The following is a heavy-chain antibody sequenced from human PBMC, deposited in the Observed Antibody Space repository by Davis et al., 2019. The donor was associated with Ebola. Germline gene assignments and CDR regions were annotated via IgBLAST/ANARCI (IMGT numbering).Heavy chain of an antibody. CDR2: SSSGGST. V-gene: IGHV3-53*01. D-gene: IGHD2-15*01. Sequence: GGSLRLSCAASGFTVSSNYMSWVRQAPGKGLEWVSGISSSGGSTYYADSVKGRFTVSRDNSKNTLSLQMNSLRAEDTAVYYCARAVVAATGSWFDPWGQGTLVTVSS. CDR1: GFTVSSNY. CDR3: ARAVVAATGSWFDP. J-gene: IGHJ5*02.